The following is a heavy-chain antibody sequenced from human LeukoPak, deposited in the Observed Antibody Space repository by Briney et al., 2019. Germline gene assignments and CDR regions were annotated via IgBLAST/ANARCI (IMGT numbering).Heavy chain of an antibody. CDR2: IYYTGRA. Sequence: SETLSLTCTVSGGSTSSSSYYWGWIRQPPGKGLEWIGNIYYTGRAYYNPSLKSRVTISVDTSKNQFSLKLSSVSAADTAVYYCARLYYYDSSGPPLWGQGTLVTVSS. CDR3: ARLYYYDSSGPPL. CDR1: GGSTSSSSYY. V-gene: IGHV4-39*01. J-gene: IGHJ4*02. D-gene: IGHD3-22*01.